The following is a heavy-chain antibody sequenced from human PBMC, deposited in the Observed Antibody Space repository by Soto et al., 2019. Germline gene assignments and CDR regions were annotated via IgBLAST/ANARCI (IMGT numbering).Heavy chain of an antibody. CDR1: GGSISSYY. V-gene: IGHV4-59*01. Sequence: PSETLSLTCTVSGGSISSYYWSWIRQPPGKGLEWIGYIYYSGSTNYNPSLKSRVTISVDTSKNQFSLKLSSVTAADTAVYYCARATRYGDYGVYYYGMDVWGQGTTVTVSS. CDR3: ARATRYGDYGVYYYGMDV. CDR2: IYYSGST. D-gene: IGHD4-17*01. J-gene: IGHJ6*02.